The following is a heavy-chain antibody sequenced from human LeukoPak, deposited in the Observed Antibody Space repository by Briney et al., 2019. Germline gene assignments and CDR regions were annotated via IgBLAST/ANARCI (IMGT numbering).Heavy chain of an antibody. CDR1: GGSISSYY. V-gene: IGHV4-4*09. J-gene: IGHJ6*03. CDR3: ASRGVRGGNYYYYMDV. Sequence: SETLSLTCTVSGGSISSYYWSWIRQPPGKGLEWIGYIYTSGSTNYNPSLKSRVTISVDTSKNQFSLKLSSVTAADTAVYYCASRGVRGGNYYYYMDVWGKGTTVTVSS. CDR2: IYTSGST. D-gene: IGHD3-10*01.